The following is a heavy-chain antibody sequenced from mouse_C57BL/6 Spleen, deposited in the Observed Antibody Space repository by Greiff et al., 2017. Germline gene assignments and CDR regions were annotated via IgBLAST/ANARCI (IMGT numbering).Heavy chain of an antibody. CDR3: VREGLLRHYYAMDY. J-gene: IGHJ4*01. V-gene: IGHV10-3*01. Sequence: EVNVVESGGGLVQPKGSLKLSCAASGFTFNTYAMHWVRQAPGKGLEWVARIRSKSSNYATYYADSVKDRFTISRDDSQSMLYLQMNNLKTEDTAMYYCVREGLLRHYYAMDYWGQGTSVTVSS. D-gene: IGHD2-3*01. CDR1: GFTFNTYA. CDR2: IRSKSSNYAT.